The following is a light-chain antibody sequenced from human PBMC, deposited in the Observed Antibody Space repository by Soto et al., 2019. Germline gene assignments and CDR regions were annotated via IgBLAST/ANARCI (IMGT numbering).Light chain of an antibody. J-gene: IGLJ2*01. V-gene: IGLV1-40*01. CDR1: SSNIGAGYD. Sequence: QYVLTQPPSVSGAPGQRVTISCTGSSSNIGAGYDVHWYQQLPGTAPKLLIYGNSNRPSGVPDRFSGSKSGTSASLAITGLQAEDEADYYCQSYDSSLSAYVVFGGVTKVTVL. CDR3: QSYDSSLSAYVV. CDR2: GNS.